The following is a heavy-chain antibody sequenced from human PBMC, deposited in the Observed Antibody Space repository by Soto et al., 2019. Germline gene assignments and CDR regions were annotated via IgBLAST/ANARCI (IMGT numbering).Heavy chain of an antibody. J-gene: IGHJ1*01. CDR1: RGTLRRYS. V-gene: IGHV1-69*01. D-gene: IGHD1-26*01. CDR2: IIPIFGTA. Sequence: SVKVSCKASRGTLRRYSISWVGKAPGQGLEWMGGIIPIFGTANYAQKFQGRVTITADESTSTAYMELSSLRSEDTAVYYCARDIVGATGFQHWGQGTLVTVSS. CDR3: ARDIVGATGFQH.